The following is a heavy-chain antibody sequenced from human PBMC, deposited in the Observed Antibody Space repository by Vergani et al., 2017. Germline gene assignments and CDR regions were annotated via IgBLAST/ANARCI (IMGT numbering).Heavy chain of an antibody. CDR1: GGTFSSYT. Sequence: QVQLVQSGAEVKKPGSSVKVSCKASGGTFSSYTISWVRQAPGQGLEWMGRIIPILGIANYAQKFQGRVTITADKSTSTAYMELSSLRSEDTAVYYCARRHGSGSPTQNYYYYGMDVWGQVTTVTVSS. D-gene: IGHD3-10*01. J-gene: IGHJ6*02. CDR3: ARRHGSGSPTQNYYYYGMDV. V-gene: IGHV1-69*02. CDR2: IIPILGIA.